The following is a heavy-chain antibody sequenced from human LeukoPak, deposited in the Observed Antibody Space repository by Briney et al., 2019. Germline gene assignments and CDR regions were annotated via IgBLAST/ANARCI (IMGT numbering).Heavy chain of an antibody. D-gene: IGHD1-26*01. CDR3: ARVGSGSYYPR. CDR2: IYTGDGT. CDR1: GFTVNSTY. J-gene: IGHJ4*02. V-gene: IGHV3-53*01. Sequence: GGSLRLSCAASGFTVNSTYMSWVRQAPGKGLEWVSVIYTGDGTYYADSVKGRFTISRDNSKNTVFLQMNSLRAEDTAVYYCARVGSGSYYPRWGQGTLVTVSS.